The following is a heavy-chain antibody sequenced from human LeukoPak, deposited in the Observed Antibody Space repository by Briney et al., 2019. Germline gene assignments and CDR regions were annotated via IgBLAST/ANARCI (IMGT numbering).Heavy chain of an antibody. J-gene: IGHJ6*02. Sequence: GGSLRLSCAASGFTFSSYAMSWVRQAPGKGLEWVSAISGSGGSTYYADSVKGRFTISRDNSKNTLYLQMNSLRAEDTAVYYCARDRAYCSGGSCHYYYYYGMDVWGQGTTVTVSS. CDR3: ARDRAYCSGGSCHYYYYYGMDV. D-gene: IGHD2-15*01. CDR1: GFTFSSYA. CDR2: ISGSGGST. V-gene: IGHV3-23*01.